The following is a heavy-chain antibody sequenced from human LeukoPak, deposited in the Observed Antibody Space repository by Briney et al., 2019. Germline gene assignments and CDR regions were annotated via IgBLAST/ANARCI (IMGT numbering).Heavy chain of an antibody. CDR2: IGGRDGST. V-gene: IGHV3-23*01. CDR1: GFTFSSYG. J-gene: IGHJ4*02. Sequence: GGSLRLSCAASGFTFSSYGMSWVRQAPGKGLEWVSVIGGRDGSTYYADSVKGRFTISRDNSKNTLYVQMNSLRAEGTAVYYCAKGHYYGSGSLDYWGQGTLVTVSS. D-gene: IGHD3-10*01. CDR3: AKGHYYGSGSLDY.